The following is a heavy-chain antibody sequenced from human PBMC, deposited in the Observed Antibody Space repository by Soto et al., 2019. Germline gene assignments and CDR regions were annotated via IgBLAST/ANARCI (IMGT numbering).Heavy chain of an antibody. J-gene: IGHJ6*02. CDR3: APLSVSLSGPYGIHV. CDR1: GDSISSGYH. V-gene: IGHV4-38-2*01. D-gene: IGHD2-15*01. Sequence: ASETLSLTCAVSGDSISSGYHWAWIRQPPGKGLEWIGSMLYSGLTYYNPSLKSRVTLSVDTSKNQFSVRLNSVTASDTAVYYCAPLSVSLSGPYGIHVWGQGTTVTVSS. CDR2: MLYSGLT.